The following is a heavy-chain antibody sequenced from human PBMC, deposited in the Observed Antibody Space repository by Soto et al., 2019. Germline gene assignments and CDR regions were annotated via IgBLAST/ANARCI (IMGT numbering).Heavy chain of an antibody. CDR1: GFTFSTYA. D-gene: IGHD2-2*01. J-gene: IGHJ6*02. CDR2: ISYDGNTK. CDR3: ARGGDIVVVPAAYYYYYGMDV. V-gene: IGHV3-30-3*01. Sequence: VGSLRLSCAASGFTFSTYAMHWVRQAPGKGLEWVTFISYDGNTKYYADSVKGRFTISRDNSKNTLYLQMNSLRAEDTAVYYCARGGDIVVVPAAYYYYYGMDVWGQGTTVTVSS.